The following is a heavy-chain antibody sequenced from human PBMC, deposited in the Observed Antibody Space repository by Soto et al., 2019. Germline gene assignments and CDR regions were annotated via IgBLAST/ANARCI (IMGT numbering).Heavy chain of an antibody. Sequence: GGSLRLSCAASGFTFSSYWMHWVRQAPGKGLVWVSRINSDGSSTSHADAVKGRFTISRDNAKNTLYLQMNSLRTEDTAVYYCVSGYCSDGSCFHWGQGSLVTVSS. D-gene: IGHD2-15*01. V-gene: IGHV3-74*01. J-gene: IGHJ4*02. CDR2: INSDGSST. CDR3: VSGYCSDGSCFH. CDR1: GFTFSSYW.